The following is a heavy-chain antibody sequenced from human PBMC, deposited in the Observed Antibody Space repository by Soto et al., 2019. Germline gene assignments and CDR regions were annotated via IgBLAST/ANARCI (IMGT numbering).Heavy chain of an antibody. CDR2: ISYDGSNK. D-gene: IGHD2-8*01. CDR1: GFIFSTYV. J-gene: IGHJ6*02. V-gene: IGHV3-30-3*01. CDR3: ARDRMRLTAYYYFGMDV. Sequence: GGSLRLSCAASGFIFSTYVVHWVRQAPGKGLEWVAVISYDGSNKYYADSVEGRFTVSRDNSKNALYLQMNSLRAEDTAVYYCARDRMRLTAYYYFGMDVWGQGTTVTVSS.